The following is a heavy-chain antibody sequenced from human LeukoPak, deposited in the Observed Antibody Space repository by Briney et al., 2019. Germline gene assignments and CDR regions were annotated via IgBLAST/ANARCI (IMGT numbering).Heavy chain of an antibody. CDR2: VCNSGNT. V-gene: IGHV4-39*01. CDR3: VRRVPLLDYFGP. J-gene: IGHJ5*02. CDR1: GDSISSSNYC. D-gene: IGHD4-11*01. Sequence: SETLSLTCDVSGDSISSSNYCWGWIRQPPERGLEGIGTVCNSGNTYYKPSLKSRVTMSRDASKNQFSLKLTSVTAADTAVYFCVRRVPLLDYFGPWGPGTLVTVSS.